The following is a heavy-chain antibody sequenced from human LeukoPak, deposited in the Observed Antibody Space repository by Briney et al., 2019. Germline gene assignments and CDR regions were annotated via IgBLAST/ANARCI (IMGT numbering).Heavy chain of an antibody. Sequence: PSQTLSLTCTVSGGSISSGSYFWSWVRQPAGKGLEWIGRIYTSGSTNYNPSLKIRVTISADTSKNQFSLNLSSVTAADTAFYYCARGPYGSASMVLWGQGTLVTVSS. CDR2: IYTSGST. J-gene: IGHJ4*02. CDR1: GGSISSGSYF. CDR3: ARGPYGSASMVL. V-gene: IGHV4-61*02. D-gene: IGHD3-10*01.